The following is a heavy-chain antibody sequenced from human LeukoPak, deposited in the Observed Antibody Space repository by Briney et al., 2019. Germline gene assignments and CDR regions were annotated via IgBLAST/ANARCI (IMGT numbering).Heavy chain of an antibody. Sequence: GGSLRLSCAASGFIFSQYSINWVRQAPGKGLEWVSHIRSTGDTFYADSVKGRFTISRDNARNSLYLQMNSLRAEDTAVYYCARVPLVSGSYGMDVWGQGTTVTVSS. V-gene: IGHV3-48*01. D-gene: IGHD5-12*01. CDR2: IRSTGDT. J-gene: IGHJ6*02. CDR3: ARVPLVSGSYGMDV. CDR1: GFIFSQYS.